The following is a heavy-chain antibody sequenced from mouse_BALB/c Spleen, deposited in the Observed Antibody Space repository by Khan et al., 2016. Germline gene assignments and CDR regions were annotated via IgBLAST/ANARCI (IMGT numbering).Heavy chain of an antibody. J-gene: IGHJ3*01. CDR1: GYTFTSYV. CDR3: ARLDRYQPWFAY. D-gene: IGHD2-14*01. Sequence: EVQLQESGPDLVKPGASVKMSCKASGYTFTSYVMHWVKQKPGQGLEWIGYINPYNDGTKYNEKFKGKATLTSDKSSSTAYMEVSSLTSEDSAFYCCARLDRYQPWFAYWGQGTLVTVSA. CDR2: INPYNDGT. V-gene: IGHV1S136*01.